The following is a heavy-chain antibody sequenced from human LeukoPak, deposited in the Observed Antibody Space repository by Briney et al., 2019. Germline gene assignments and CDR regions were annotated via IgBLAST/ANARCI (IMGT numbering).Heavy chain of an antibody. D-gene: IGHD3-3*01. J-gene: IGHJ6*03. Sequence: ASVKVSCKASGYTFTGYYMHWVRQAPGQGLEWMGWINPNSGGTNYAQNFQGRVTITRNTSISTAYMELSSLRSEDTAVYYCARGPDSSSTYYDFWSGCFASYYYYMDVWGKGTTVTVSS. CDR1: GYTFTGYY. V-gene: IGHV1-2*02. CDR3: ARGPDSSSTYYDFWSGCFASYYYYMDV. CDR2: INPNSGGT.